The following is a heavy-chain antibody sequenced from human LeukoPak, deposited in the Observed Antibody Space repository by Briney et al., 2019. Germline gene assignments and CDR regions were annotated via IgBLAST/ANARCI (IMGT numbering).Heavy chain of an antibody. CDR2: ISGDGYTS. CDR1: GFTFNTYA. CDR3: AKDLTAYGSAGSCYRNYFDY. D-gene: IGHD2-15*01. Sequence: GGSLRLSCTASGFTFNTYAMSWVRQAPEKGLDWVSFISGDGYTSYYADSVKGRFTISRDNSWNTVDLQMNTLRAEDTAIYYCAKDLTAYGSAGSCYRNYFDYWGQGTLVTVSS. V-gene: IGHV3-23*01. J-gene: IGHJ4*02.